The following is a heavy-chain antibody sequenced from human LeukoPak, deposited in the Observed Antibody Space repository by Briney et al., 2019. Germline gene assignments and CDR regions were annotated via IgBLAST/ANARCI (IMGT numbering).Heavy chain of an antibody. CDR2: IYYSGST. D-gene: IGHD4-17*01. CDR1: GGSISSSSYY. V-gene: IGHV4-39*02. Sequence: SETLSLTCTVSGGSISSSSYYWGWIRQPPGKGLEWIGTIYYSGSTSYCPSPKSRVTISVDTSKNQFSLKLSSVTAADTAVYYCARDYGSYYFDYWGQGTLVTVSS. CDR3: ARDYGSYYFDY. J-gene: IGHJ4*02.